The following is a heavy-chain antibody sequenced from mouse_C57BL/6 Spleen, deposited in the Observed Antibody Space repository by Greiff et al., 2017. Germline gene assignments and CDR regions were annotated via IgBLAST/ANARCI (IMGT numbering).Heavy chain of an antibody. CDR1: GYTFTEYT. V-gene: IGHV1-62-2*01. CDR3: ARHGIYYGYDDWYFDV. CDR2: FYPGSGSI. J-gene: IGHJ1*03. Sequence: QVHVKQSGAELVKPGASVKLSCKASGYTFTEYTIHWVKQRSGQGLEWIGWFYPGSGSIKYNEKFKDKATLTADKSSSTVYMELSRLTSEDSAVYFCARHGIYYGYDDWYFDVWGTGTTVTVSS. D-gene: IGHD2-2*01.